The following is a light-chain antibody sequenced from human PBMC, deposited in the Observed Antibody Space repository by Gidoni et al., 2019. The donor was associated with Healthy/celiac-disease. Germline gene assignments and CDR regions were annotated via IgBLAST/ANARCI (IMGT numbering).Light chain of an antibody. V-gene: IGKV3-20*01. J-gene: IGKJ4*01. Sequence: EIVLTQSPGTLSLSPGERATLSCRASQSVTSNYLAWYQHKPGQAPRLLIYGASRRATGIPDRFSGSGSGTDFTITISRLEPGDFAVYYCQQYVTSQLTFGGGTKVEIK. CDR2: GAS. CDR1: QSVTSNY. CDR3: QQYVTSQLT.